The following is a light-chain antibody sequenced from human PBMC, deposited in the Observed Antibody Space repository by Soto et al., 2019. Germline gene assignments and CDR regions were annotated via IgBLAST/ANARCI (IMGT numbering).Light chain of an antibody. Sequence: DIQLTQSPSSLSASVGDRVTITCRASQNIDMYLSWYQQKPGRAPKLLIYAASTLQNGVPSRFSGSGSGTHFSLTISGLQPEDFATYYCQQSYSSPPLTFGAGAKVDI. CDR3: QQSYSSPPLT. CDR2: AAS. CDR1: QNIDMY. J-gene: IGKJ4*01. V-gene: IGKV1-39*01.